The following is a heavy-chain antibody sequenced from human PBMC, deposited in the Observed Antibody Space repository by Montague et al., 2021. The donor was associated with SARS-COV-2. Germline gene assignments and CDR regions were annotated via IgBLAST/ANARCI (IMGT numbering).Heavy chain of an antibody. V-gene: IGHV4-31*02. D-gene: IGHD3-22*01. J-gene: IGHJ3*02. Sequence: IYYSGSTYYNPSLKSRVTLSVATSKNQFSLKLSSVTAADRAVYYWARVQGITMIVVVIGALEIWGKGTMV. CDR3: ARVQGITMIVVVIGALEI. CDR2: IYYSGST.